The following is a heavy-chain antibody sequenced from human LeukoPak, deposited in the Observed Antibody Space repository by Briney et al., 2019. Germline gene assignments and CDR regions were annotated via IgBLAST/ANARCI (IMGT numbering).Heavy chain of an antibody. CDR1: GFTFDDYA. J-gene: IGHJ4*02. CDR2: INWNSDKI. V-gene: IGHV3-9*01. D-gene: IGHD5-18*01. CDR3: AKDGRSGYSYPGGPEY. Sequence: PGGSPRLSCAASGFTFDDYAMHWVRQAPGKGLEWVSVINWNSDKIDYADSVKGRFTISRDNAKDSLYLQMNSLRAEDTAFYYCAKDGRSGYSYPGGPEYWGQGTLVTVSS.